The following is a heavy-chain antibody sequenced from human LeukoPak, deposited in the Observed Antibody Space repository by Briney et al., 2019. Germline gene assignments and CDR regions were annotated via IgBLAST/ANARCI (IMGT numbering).Heavy chain of an antibody. D-gene: IGHD4-17*01. CDR2: IYYSGST. CDR3: ARAEVTTNWFDP. J-gene: IGHJ5*02. V-gene: IGHV4-30-4*08. Sequence: SETLSLTCTVSGGSNSSGDYYWSWIRQPPGKGLEWIGYIYYSGSTYYNPSLKSRVTISVDTSKNQFSLKLSSVTAADTAVYYCARAEVTTNWFDPWGQGTLVTVSS. CDR1: GGSNSSGDYY.